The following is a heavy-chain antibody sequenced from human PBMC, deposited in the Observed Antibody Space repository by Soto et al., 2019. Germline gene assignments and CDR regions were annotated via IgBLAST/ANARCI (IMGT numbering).Heavy chain of an antibody. J-gene: IGHJ4*02. CDR3: AKGSAGSRPYYFDY. CDR2: VTGGGGDT. D-gene: IGHD6-13*01. Sequence: GGSLRLSCAASGFTFSNYAMSWVRQAPGKGLEWFSAVTGGGGDTYYADSVKGRFTISGDSSDNTLYLQMNSLRAEDTAVYYCAKGSAGSRPYYFDYRGQGTLVTVSS. V-gene: IGHV3-23*01. CDR1: GFTFSNYA.